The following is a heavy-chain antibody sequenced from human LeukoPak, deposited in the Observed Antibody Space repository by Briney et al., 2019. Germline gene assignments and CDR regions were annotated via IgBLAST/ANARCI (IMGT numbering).Heavy chain of an antibody. CDR1: GYTFTSYG. Sequence: ASVKVSCKASGYTFTSYGISWVRQAPGQGLEWMGWISAYNGNTNYAQKLQGRVTMTTDTSTSTAYMELRSLRSEDTAVYYCARGMVRGDYYYYMDVWGKGTTVTISS. CDR3: ARGMVRGDYYYYMDV. CDR2: ISAYNGNT. J-gene: IGHJ6*03. D-gene: IGHD3-10*01. V-gene: IGHV1-18*01.